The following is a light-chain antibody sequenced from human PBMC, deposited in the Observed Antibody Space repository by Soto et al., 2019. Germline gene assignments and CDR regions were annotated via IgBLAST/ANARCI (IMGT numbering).Light chain of an antibody. CDR1: SSDVGGYNF. J-gene: IGLJ2*01. Sequence: QSVLTQPRSVSGSPGQSVTISCTGTSSDVGGYNFVSWYQQHPGKAPKLIIYDVSKRPSGVPDRFSGSKSGNTASLTISGLQAEDEADYYCSSYAGSDNLRVFGGGTKLTVL. CDR3: SSYAGSDNLRV. V-gene: IGLV2-11*01. CDR2: DVS.